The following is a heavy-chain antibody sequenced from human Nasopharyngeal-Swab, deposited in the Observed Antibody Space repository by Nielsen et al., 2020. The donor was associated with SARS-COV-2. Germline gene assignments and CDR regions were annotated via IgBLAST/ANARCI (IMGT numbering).Heavy chain of an antibody. V-gene: IGHV3-23*01. Sequence: GGSLRLSCATSGFTFSSYTMNWVRQAPGKGLEWVSTISGSSGSMHYADSVKGRFTISRDKSKNTLYLQMNSLRAEDTAVYYCAKDGGGGVQSIAAAGTHFDYWGQGTLVTVSS. CDR1: GFTFSSYT. CDR2: ISGSSGSM. D-gene: IGHD6-13*01. CDR3: AKDGGGGVQSIAAAGTHFDY. J-gene: IGHJ4*02.